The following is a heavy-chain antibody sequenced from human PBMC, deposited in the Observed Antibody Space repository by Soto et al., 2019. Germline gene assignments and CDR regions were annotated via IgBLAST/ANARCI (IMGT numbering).Heavy chain of an antibody. V-gene: IGHV3-53*04. CDR1: GFTVSSNY. CDR2: IYSGGST. J-gene: IGHJ6*03. CDR3: ASSGDPYYGDKGAGPLNYYYYYMDV. D-gene: IGHD4-17*01. Sequence: EVQLVESGGGLVQPGGSLRLSCAASGFTVSSNYMSWVRQAPGKGLEWVSVIYSGGSTYYADSVKGRFTISRHNSKNTLYLQMNSLRAEDTAVYYCASSGDPYYGDKGAGPLNYYYYYMDVWGKGTTVTVSS.